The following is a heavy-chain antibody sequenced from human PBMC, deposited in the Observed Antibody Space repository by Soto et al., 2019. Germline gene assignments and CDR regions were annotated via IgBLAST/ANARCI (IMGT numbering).Heavy chain of an antibody. D-gene: IGHD3-10*01. J-gene: IGHJ4*02. V-gene: IGHV3-33*01. CDR2: IWNHGRED. CDR3: VRGPWLVGDITSFDY. Sequence: QVHLVESGGGVVQPGRSLRLSCAASGFTFSTYGMHWVRQAPGKGLEWVALIWNHGREDSYADSVKCRFTISRDNSKNALWLQMHSLRADDTAVYYCVRGPWLVGDITSFDYWGQGSLVTVSS. CDR1: GFTFSTYG.